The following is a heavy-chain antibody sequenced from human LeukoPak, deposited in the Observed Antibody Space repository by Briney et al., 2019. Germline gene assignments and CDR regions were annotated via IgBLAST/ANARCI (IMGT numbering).Heavy chain of an antibody. CDR2: IGSSSSYT. CDR3: ARERRGAYGDYVDY. D-gene: IGHD4-17*01. J-gene: IGHJ4*02. Sequence: PGRSLRLSCAASGFTFSDYYMNWIRQAPGKGLEWVSYIGSSSSYTNYADSVKGRVTISRDNAKNSLYRQMNSLRAEDTAVYFCARERRGAYGDYVDYWGQGTLVTVSS. CDR1: GFTFSDYY. V-gene: IGHV3-11*05.